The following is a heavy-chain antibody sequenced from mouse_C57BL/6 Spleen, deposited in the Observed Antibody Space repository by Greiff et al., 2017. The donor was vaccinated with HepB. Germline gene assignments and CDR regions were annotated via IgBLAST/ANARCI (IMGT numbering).Heavy chain of an antibody. CDR1: GFTFSSYA. Sequence: EVQLVESGGGLVKPGGSLKLSCAASGFTFSSYAMSWVRQTPEKRLEWVATISDGGSYTYYPDNVKGRFTISRDTAKNNLYLQMSHLKPEDTAMYYCASDRGYYDYDAGFAYWGQGTLVTVSA. V-gene: IGHV5-4*01. J-gene: IGHJ3*01. D-gene: IGHD2-4*01. CDR2: ISDGGSYT. CDR3: ASDRGYYDYDAGFAY.